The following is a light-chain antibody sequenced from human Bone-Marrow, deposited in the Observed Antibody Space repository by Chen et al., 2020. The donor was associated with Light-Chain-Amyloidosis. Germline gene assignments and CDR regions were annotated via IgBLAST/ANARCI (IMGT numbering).Light chain of an antibody. Sequence: DIQITQSPSTLSASVGDRVTITCRASQSISSWLAWYQQKPGKAPKLLIYKASSLGSGVPSRFSGSGSGTEFTLTISSLQPDEFATYYCQQYKSYPATFGQGSKVEIK. V-gene: IGKV1-5*03. CDR3: QQYKSYPAT. J-gene: IGKJ1*01. CDR1: QSISSW. CDR2: KAS.